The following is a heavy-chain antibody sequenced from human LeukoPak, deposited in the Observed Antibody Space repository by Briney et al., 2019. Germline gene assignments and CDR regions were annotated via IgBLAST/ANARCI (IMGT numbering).Heavy chain of an antibody. CDR1: GFRFRNYW. V-gene: IGHV3-7*01. CDR2: INEDGNEK. Sequence: PGGSLRLPCVASGFRFRNYWMAWIRHAPGRGLEWVANINEDGNEKYYLDFVRGRFIISRDNARNSLFLQMNSLRGEDTGVYYCVRELVVGPAEYFQSWGQGTLVAVSS. J-gene: IGHJ1*01. CDR3: VRELVVGPAEYFQS. D-gene: IGHD1-26*01.